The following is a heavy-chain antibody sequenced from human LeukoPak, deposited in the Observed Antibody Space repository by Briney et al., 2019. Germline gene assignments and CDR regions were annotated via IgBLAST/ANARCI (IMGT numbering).Heavy chain of an antibody. J-gene: IGHJ4*02. CDR2: VSGSGGST. V-gene: IGHV3-23*01. Sequence: GGSLRLSCAASGFTFSTYWMSWVRQAPGKGLEWVSAVSGSGGSTYYVDSVKGRFTISRDNSKNTLYLRMNSLRAEDTAVYYCANSRDGPVSDFWSGYYDWGQGTLVTVSS. CDR3: ANSRDGPVSDFWSGYYD. CDR1: GFTFSTYW. D-gene: IGHD3-3*01.